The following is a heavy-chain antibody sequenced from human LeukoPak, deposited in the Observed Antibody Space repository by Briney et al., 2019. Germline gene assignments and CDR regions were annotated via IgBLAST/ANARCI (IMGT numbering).Heavy chain of an antibody. V-gene: IGHV3-30*18. CDR2: ISYDGSNK. J-gene: IGHJ4*02. Sequence: GGSLRLSCAASGFTFSSYGIHWVRQAPGKGLEWVAVISYDGSNKYYADSVKGQFTISRDNSKNTLHLQMSSLRAEDTAVYYCAKDSGGYTYIFDHWGQGTLVTVSS. D-gene: IGHD5-18*01. CDR3: AKDSGGYTYIFDH. CDR1: GFTFSSYG.